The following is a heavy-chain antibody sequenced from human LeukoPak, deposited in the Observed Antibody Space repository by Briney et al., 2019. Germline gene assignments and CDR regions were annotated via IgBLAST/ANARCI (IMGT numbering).Heavy chain of an antibody. J-gene: IGHJ5*02. Sequence: PQTLSLTCPVYARSFSGYYWSWIRQPAGKGLEWNGEIKQSGTTNYNPSLKSRVTISVDTSKNQFCLKLSSVTAADTAVYYCARGRTNYYDSSGYKKRRYNWFDPWGQGTLVTVSS. D-gene: IGHD3-22*01. CDR1: ARSFSGYY. CDR3: ARGRTNYYDSSGYKKRRYNWFDP. V-gene: IGHV4-34*01. CDR2: IKQSGTT.